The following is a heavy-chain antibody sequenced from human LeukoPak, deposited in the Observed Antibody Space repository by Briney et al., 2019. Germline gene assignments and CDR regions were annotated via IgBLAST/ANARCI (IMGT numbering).Heavy chain of an antibody. CDR3: ARAYSSGSYYYYYYYMDV. CDR1: RFTFSDYY. Sequence: GGSLRLSCAASRFTFSDYYMSWIRQAPGKGLEWVSYISSSGSTIYYADSVKGRFTISRDNAKNSLYLQMNSLRAEDTAVYYCARAYSSGSYYYYYYYMDVWGKGTTVTVSS. V-gene: IGHV3-11*01. J-gene: IGHJ6*03. CDR2: ISSSGSTI. D-gene: IGHD3-22*01.